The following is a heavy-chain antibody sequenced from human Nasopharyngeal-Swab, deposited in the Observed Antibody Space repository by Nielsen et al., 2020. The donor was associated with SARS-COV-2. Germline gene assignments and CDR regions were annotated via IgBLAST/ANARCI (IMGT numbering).Heavy chain of an antibody. Sequence: SETLSPTCAAYGGSFSGYYWSWIRQPPGKGLEWIGEINHSGSTNYNPSLKSRVTISRDTSKNQFSLRLTSVTAADTAVYYCARGGIGSGWNWFDPWGQGTLVTVSS. CDR2: INHSGST. V-gene: IGHV4-34*01. J-gene: IGHJ5*02. CDR1: GGSFSGYY. D-gene: IGHD6-19*01. CDR3: ARGGIGSGWNWFDP.